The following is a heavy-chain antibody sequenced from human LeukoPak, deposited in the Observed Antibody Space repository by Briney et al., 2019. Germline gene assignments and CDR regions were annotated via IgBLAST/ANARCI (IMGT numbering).Heavy chain of an antibody. CDR1: GFAFSSYA. CDR3: ARDIASSGYYPLFDY. J-gene: IGHJ4*02. Sequence: GGSLRLSCAASGFAFSSYAMNWVRQAPGKGLEWVAVISYDGSNKYYADSVKGRFTISRDNSKNTLYLQMNSLRAEDTAVYYCARDIASSGYYPLFDYWGQGTLVTVSS. CDR2: ISYDGSNK. V-gene: IGHV3-30-3*01. D-gene: IGHD3-22*01.